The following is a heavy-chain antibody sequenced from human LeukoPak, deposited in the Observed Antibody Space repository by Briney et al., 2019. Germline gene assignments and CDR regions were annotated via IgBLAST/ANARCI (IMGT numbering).Heavy chain of an antibody. CDR1: GGSISSYY. D-gene: IGHD4-11*01. CDR3: ARASALYSNYDPRYYGMDV. J-gene: IGHJ6*02. V-gene: IGHV4-59*01. CDR2: IYYSGST. Sequence: PSGTLSLTCTVSGGSISSYYWSWIRQPPGKGLEWIGYIYYSGSTNYNPSLKSRVTISVDTSKNQFSLKLSSVTAADTAVYYCARASALYSNYDPRYYGMDVWGQGTTVTVSS.